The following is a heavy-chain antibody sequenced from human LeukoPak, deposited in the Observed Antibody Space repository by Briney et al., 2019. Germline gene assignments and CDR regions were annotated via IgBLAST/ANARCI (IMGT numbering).Heavy chain of an antibody. D-gene: IGHD6-19*01. J-gene: IGHJ4*02. Sequence: SETLSLTCTVSGGSISSGGYYWSWIRQHPGKGLEWIGYIYYSGSTYYNPSLKSRVTISVDRSKNQFSLKLSSVTAADTAVYYCARMTVAGDTAYFDYWGQGTLVTVSS. CDR2: IYYSGST. CDR1: GGSISSGGYY. CDR3: ARMTVAGDTAYFDY. V-gene: IGHV4-31*03.